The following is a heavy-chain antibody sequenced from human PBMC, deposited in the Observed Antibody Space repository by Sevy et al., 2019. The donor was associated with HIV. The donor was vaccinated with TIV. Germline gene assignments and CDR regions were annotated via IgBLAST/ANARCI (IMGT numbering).Heavy chain of an antibody. Sequence: ASVKVSCKVSGYRLIEVSMHWVRPAPGKGLEWMGHLDPEDGETIYAQNFQGRVTMTEDTSTDTAYMEVSSLRSEDTAVYYCAADRGEDYCSGNSCQRHYYYGLDVWGQGTTVTVSS. CDR2: LDPEDGET. J-gene: IGHJ6*02. D-gene: IGHD2-15*01. CDR1: GYRLIEVS. CDR3: AADRGEDYCSGNSCQRHYYYGLDV. V-gene: IGHV1-24*01.